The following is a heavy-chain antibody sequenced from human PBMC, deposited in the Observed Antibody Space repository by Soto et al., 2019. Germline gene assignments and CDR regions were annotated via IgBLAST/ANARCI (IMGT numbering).Heavy chain of an antibody. Sequence: EVQLLESGGGLVQPGGSLRLSCAASGFTFSSYAMSWVRQAPGKGLEWVSAISGSGGSTYYADSVKGRFTISRDNSKNRLYLQMNSLRAEDTAVYYCAKDRGAVWLRGVFDYWGQGTLVTVSS. CDR2: ISGSGGST. J-gene: IGHJ4*02. D-gene: IGHD3-10*01. V-gene: IGHV3-23*01. CDR3: AKDRGAVWLRGVFDY. CDR1: GFTFSSYA.